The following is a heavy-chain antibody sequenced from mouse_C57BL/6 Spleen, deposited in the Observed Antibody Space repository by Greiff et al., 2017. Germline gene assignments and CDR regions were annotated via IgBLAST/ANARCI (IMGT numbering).Heavy chain of an antibody. CDR3: ARGGDYWGRLAY. V-gene: IGHV1-61*01. CDR2: IYPSDSET. J-gene: IGHJ3*01. D-gene: IGHD2-13*01. Sequence: QVQLQQPGAELVRPGSSVKLSCKASGYTFTSYWMEWVKQRPGQGLEWIGNIYPSDSETHYNQKFKDKATLTVDKSSSTAYMQLSSLTSEDSAVYYWARGGDYWGRLAYWGQGTLVTVSA. CDR1: GYTFTSYW.